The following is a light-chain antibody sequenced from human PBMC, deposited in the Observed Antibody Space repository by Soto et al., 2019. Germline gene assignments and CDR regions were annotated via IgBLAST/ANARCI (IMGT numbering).Light chain of an antibody. J-gene: IGKJ1*01. CDR3: QQRSNWWT. V-gene: IGKV3-11*01. Sequence: EIVLTQSPATLSLSPGERATLSCRVSQSVSSYLAWYQQKPGQAPRLLIYDASNRATGIPARFSGSGSGTDFTLTISSLEPEDFAVYYSQQRSNWWTFGQGTEVDIK. CDR2: DAS. CDR1: QSVSSY.